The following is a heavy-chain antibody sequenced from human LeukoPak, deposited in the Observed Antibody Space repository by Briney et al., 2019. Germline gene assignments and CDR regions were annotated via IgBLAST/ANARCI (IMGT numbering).Heavy chain of an antibody. Sequence: GGSLRLSCAASGFTFGSYEMNWVRQVPGKGLEWVSYISGSGSAIYYADSVKGRFTISRDSAKNSLFLQMNSLRAEDTAVYYCARGGSSRFDQWGQGTLVTVSS. CDR1: GFTFGSYE. V-gene: IGHV3-48*03. D-gene: IGHD6-13*01. CDR2: ISGSGSAI. J-gene: IGHJ4*02. CDR3: ARGGSSRFDQ.